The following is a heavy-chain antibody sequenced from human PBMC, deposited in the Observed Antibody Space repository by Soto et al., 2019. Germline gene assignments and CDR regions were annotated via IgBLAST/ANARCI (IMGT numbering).Heavy chain of an antibody. CDR3: ARGGMYSSSGYYSTDV. V-gene: IGHV1-2*04. D-gene: IGHD6-6*01. CDR1: GYTFTGYY. CDR2: INPNSGGA. J-gene: IGHJ6*04. Sequence: ASVKVSCKASGYTFTGYYMHWVRQAPGQGLEWMGWINPNSGGANYAQKFQGWVTMTRDTSISTAYMELSRLRSDDTAVYYCARGGMYSSSGYYSTDVWGKGTSVTLSS.